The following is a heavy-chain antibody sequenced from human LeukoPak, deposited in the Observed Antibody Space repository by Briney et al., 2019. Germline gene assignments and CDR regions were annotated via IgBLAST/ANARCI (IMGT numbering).Heavy chain of an antibody. CDR3: AREAIVVVTAILDY. Sequence: GGSLRLSCAASGFTFSSYSMNWVRQAPGKGLEWVSYISSSSSTIYYADSVKGRFTIPRDNAKNSLYLQMNSLRAEDTAVYYCAREAIVVVTAILDYWGQGTLVTVSS. CDR1: GFTFSSYS. CDR2: ISSSSSTI. V-gene: IGHV3-48*04. D-gene: IGHD2-21*02. J-gene: IGHJ4*02.